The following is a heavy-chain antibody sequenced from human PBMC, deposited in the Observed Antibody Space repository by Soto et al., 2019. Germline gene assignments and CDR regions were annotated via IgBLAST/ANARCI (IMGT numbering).Heavy chain of an antibody. J-gene: IGHJ4*02. CDR1: GGSISSSGYS. CDR2: IYHSGMT. D-gene: IGHD5-18*01. CDR3: AREVDTTMVLDH. V-gene: IGHV4-30-2*01. Sequence: SETLSLTCVVSGGSISSSGYSWIWIRQPPGKGLEWIGYIYHSGMTYYNPSLKTRVTISVDRSKSQFSLKLSSVTAADTAVYYCAREVDTTMVLDHWGQGTLVTVSS.